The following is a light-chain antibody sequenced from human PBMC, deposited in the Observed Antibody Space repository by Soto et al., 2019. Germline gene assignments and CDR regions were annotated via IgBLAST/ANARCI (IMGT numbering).Light chain of an antibody. CDR1: QDISIY. Sequence: DIQMTQSPSSLSASVGDRVTITCRASQDISIYLNWYQQKPGKAPKPLIYAASSLQSGVPSRFSGRGSGTDFTLTISSLQPEDFATYYCQQSDSTPRTFGQGTKVEI. CDR2: AAS. J-gene: IGKJ1*01. V-gene: IGKV1-39*01. CDR3: QQSDSTPRT.